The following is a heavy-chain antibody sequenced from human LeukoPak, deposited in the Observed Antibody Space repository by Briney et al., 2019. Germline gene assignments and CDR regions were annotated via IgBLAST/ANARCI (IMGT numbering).Heavy chain of an antibody. V-gene: IGHV1-24*01. CDR3: ATVLGYCSSTSCPPPEYFQH. J-gene: IGHJ1*01. CDR1: GYTLTELS. CDR2: FDPEDGET. Sequence: ASVKVSCKVSGYTLTELSMHWVRQAPGKGLEWMGGFDPEDGETIYAHKFQGRVTMTEDTSTDTAYMELSSLRSEDTAVYYCATVLGYCSSTSCPPPEYFQHWGQGTLVTVSS. D-gene: IGHD2-2*01.